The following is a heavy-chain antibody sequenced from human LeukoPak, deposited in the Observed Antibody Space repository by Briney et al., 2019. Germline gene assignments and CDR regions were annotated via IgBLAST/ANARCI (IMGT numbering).Heavy chain of an antibody. CDR3: AKLRSGTTGNVEI. D-gene: IGHD1-26*01. Sequence: GGSLRLSCAASGFTPSSYAMSWVRQAPGKGLEWVSAISGSGGNTYYADSVKGRFTISRDNSKNTLYLQMNSPRAEDSAAYYCAKLRSGTTGNVEIWGQGTMVTVSS. V-gene: IGHV3-23*01. J-gene: IGHJ3*02. CDR1: GFTPSSYA. CDR2: ISGSGGNT.